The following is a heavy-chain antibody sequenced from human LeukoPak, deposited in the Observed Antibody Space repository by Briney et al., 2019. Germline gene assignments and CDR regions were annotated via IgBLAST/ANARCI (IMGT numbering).Heavy chain of an antibody. Sequence: KPSETLSLTCTVSGGSISSYYWSWIRQPPGKGLEWIGYIYYSGSTNYNPSLKSRVTISVDTSKNQFSLKLSSVTAADTAVYYCARSPHYYVWGQGTLVTVSS. D-gene: IGHD3-16*01. CDR3: ARSPHYYV. CDR1: GGSISSYY. CDR2: IYYSGST. V-gene: IGHV4-59*01. J-gene: IGHJ4*02.